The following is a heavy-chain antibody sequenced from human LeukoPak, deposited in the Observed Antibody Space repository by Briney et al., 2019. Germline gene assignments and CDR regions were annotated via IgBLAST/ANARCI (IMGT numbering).Heavy chain of an antibody. CDR1: GGSISSGDYY. V-gene: IGHV4-30-4*01. D-gene: IGHD3-22*01. J-gene: IGHJ5*02. Sequence: PSETLSLTCTVSGGSISSGDYYWSWIRQPPGKGLEWIAYMYYSGSTYYSPSLKSRVTKSADTSKSQLSLKLSSVTAADTAVYYCARPYYYDSRIDPWGQGILVTVSS. CDR2: MYYSGST. CDR3: ARPYYYDSRIDP.